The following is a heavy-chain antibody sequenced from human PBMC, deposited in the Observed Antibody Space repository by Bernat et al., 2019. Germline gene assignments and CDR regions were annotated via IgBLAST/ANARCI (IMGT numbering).Heavy chain of an antibody. CDR1: GYVFTNYA. CDR3: ATAPNESPGWFDP. Sequence: QVQLVQSGAEVREPGASVKVSCKASGYVFTNYAIHWVRQAPGQRLEWMGCINAGNGNTRYSQTFEGRVSFTRATSATTAYMELGSLRTEDTTVYYCATAPNESPGWFDPWGQGTLVIVSS. J-gene: IGHJ5*02. D-gene: IGHD1-1*01. V-gene: IGHV1-3*01. CDR2: INAGNGNT.